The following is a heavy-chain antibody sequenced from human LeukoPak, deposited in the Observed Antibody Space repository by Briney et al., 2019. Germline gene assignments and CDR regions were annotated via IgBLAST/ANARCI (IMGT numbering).Heavy chain of an antibody. J-gene: IGHJ3*02. Sequence: SQTLSLTCTVSGGSISSGGYYWSCIRQHPGKGLEWTGYIFYSGSTYYNPSLKSRVIISVDTSKNQFSLKLSSVTAADTAVYYCARRTGNAFDIWGQGTMVTVSS. CDR1: GGSISSGGYY. V-gene: IGHV4-31*03. CDR2: IFYSGST. D-gene: IGHD7-27*01. CDR3: ARRTGNAFDI.